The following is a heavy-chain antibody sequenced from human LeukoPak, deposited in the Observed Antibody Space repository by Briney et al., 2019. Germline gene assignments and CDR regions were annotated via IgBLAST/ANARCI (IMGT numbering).Heavy chain of an antibody. CDR1: GFTFSSYS. V-gene: IGHV3-21*01. D-gene: IGHD1-26*01. Sequence: PGGSLRLSCAASGFTFSSYSMNWVRQAPGKGLEWVSSISSSSSYIYYADSVKGRFTISRDNAKNSLYLQMNSLRAEDTAVYYCARDLDVGWLATTAGYWGQGTLVTVSS. CDR3: ARDLDVGWLATTAGY. J-gene: IGHJ4*02. CDR2: ISSSSSYI.